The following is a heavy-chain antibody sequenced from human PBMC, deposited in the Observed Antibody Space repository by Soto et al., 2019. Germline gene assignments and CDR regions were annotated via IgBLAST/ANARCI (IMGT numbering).Heavy chain of an antibody. CDR1: GYTFTSYA. J-gene: IGHJ5*02. CDR2: ISDYNGNT. Sequence: QVQLVQSGAEVKKPGASVKVSCKASGYTFTSYAISWVRQAPGQGLEWMGWISDYNGNTNYAQKLQGRVTMTTDKSTSRAYMELRRLRADETAVYDCARDRVVTPLGRGWGFLFDPWGQGTLVTVSS. D-gene: IGHD2-21*01. V-gene: IGHV1-18*01. CDR3: ARDRVVTPLGRGWGFLFDP.